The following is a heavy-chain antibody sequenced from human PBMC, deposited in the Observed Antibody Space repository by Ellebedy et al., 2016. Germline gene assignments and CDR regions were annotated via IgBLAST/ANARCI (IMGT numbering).Heavy chain of an antibody. V-gene: IGHV3-48*04. CDR3: VSGSSPFDY. CDR2: ISSSSSTI. J-gene: IGHJ4*02. Sequence: SCXASGYTFTGYYMHWVRQAPGKGLEWVSYISSSSSTIYYADSVKGRFTISRDNAKNSLYLQMNSLRAEDTAVYYCVSGSSPFDYWGQGTLVTVSS. CDR1: GYTFTGYY. D-gene: IGHD3-10*01.